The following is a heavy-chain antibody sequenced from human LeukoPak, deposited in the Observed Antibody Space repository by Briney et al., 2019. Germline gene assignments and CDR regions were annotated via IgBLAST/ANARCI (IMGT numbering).Heavy chain of an antibody. CDR1: GGTFSSYA. J-gene: IGHJ4*02. V-gene: IGHV1-69*04. CDR3: ASLSVTTLTSGY. CDR2: IIPILGIA. Sequence: SVKVSCKASGGTFSSYAISWVRQAPGQGLEWMGRIIPILGIANYAQKFQGRVTITADKSTSTAYMELSSLRSEDTAVYCCASLSVTTLTSGYWGQGTLVTVSS. D-gene: IGHD4-11*01.